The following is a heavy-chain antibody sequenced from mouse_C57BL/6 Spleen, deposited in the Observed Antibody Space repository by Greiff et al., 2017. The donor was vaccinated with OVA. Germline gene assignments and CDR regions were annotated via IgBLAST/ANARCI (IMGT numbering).Heavy chain of an antibody. D-gene: IGHD1-1*01. J-gene: IGHJ1*03. CDR1: GYTFTDYN. CDR2: INPNNGGT. CDR3: ARSKGLLLGYFDV. V-gene: IGHV1-22*01. Sequence: EVKLMESGPELVKPGASVKMSCKASGYTFTDYNMHWVKQSHGKSLEWIGYINPNNGGTSYNQKFKGKATLTVNKSSSTAYMELRSLTSEDSAVYYCARSKGLLLGYFDVWGTGTTVTVSS.